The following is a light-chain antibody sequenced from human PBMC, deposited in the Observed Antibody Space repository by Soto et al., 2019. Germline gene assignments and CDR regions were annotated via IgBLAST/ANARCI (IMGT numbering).Light chain of an antibody. Sequence: SYELTQPPSVSVAPGQTARITCGGNNIGTKSVHWYQHQPGQAPVLVVYDGSDRPSGIPERFSGSNFGNTATLTISRVQAGDEADYYCQMWDSSSDHVVFGGGTKLTV. CDR2: DGS. J-gene: IGLJ2*01. CDR3: QMWDSSSDHVV. CDR1: NIGTKS. V-gene: IGLV3-21*02.